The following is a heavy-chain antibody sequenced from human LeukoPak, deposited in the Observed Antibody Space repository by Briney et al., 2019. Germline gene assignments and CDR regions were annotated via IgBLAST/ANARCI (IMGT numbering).Heavy chain of an antibody. CDR1: GFTFSSYS. Sequence: GGSLRLSCAAPGFTFSSYSMNWVRQAPGKGLEWVSSISSSSSYIYYADSVKGRFTISRDNAKNSLYLQMNSLRAEDTAVYYCANLAAAGSGYWGQGTLVTVSS. CDR2: ISSSSSYI. D-gene: IGHD6-13*01. V-gene: IGHV3-21*01. CDR3: ANLAAAGSGY. J-gene: IGHJ4*02.